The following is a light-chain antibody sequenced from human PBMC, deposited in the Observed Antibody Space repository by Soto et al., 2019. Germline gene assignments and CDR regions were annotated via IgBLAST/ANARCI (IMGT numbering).Light chain of an antibody. CDR2: GNT. CDR1: SSNIGAGYD. V-gene: IGLV1-40*01. Sequence: QSVLTQPPSVSGAPGQRVTISCTGSSSNIGAGYDVHWYQQLPGRAPKLLIYGNTNRPSGVPDRFSGSKSGTSASLAINGLQAEDEADYYCLSFDSSLSVVVGGGTQLTVL. CDR3: LSFDSSLSVV. J-gene: IGLJ2*01.